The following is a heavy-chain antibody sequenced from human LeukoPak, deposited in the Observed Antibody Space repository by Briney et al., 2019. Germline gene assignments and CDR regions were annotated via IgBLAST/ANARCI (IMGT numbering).Heavy chain of an antibody. CDR3: ARDRGYSSFDY. J-gene: IGHJ4*02. V-gene: IGHV3-7*01. Sequence: PGGSLRLSCAASGSTFSSYGMHWDRQAPGEGLEWVASIKPDASDMYYVDSVKGRFTISRDNAKNSLYLQMNGLRAEDTAVYYCARDRGYSSFDYWGQGTLVTVSS. CDR2: IKPDASDM. CDR1: GSTFSSYG. D-gene: IGHD3-22*01.